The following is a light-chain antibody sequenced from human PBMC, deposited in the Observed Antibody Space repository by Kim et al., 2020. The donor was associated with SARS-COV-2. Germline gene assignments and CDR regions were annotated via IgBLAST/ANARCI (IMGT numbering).Light chain of an antibody. CDR3: HQLNSYPPT. V-gene: IGKV1-9*01. CDR2: AAS. CDR1: QGISGY. J-gene: IGKJ2*01. Sequence: IQLTQSPSSLSASVGDRVTITCRTSQGISGYLAWFQQQPGKAPKLLIYAASTLQGGVPSRFSGSGSGTEFTLTIGSLQPEDFATYYCHQLNSYPPTFGQGTKLEIK.